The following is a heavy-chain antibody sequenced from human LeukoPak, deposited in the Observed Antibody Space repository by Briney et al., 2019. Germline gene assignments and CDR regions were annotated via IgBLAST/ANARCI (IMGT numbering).Heavy chain of an antibody. CDR3: AKDNAVVTNH. D-gene: IGHD4-23*01. J-gene: IGHJ4*02. Sequence: GGSLRLSCVASGFTFGKYWMSWVRQAPGKGLEWVANIKLDGSEKNYVDSVKGRFTISRDNTKNSLYLQMNSLRAEDTAVYYCAKDNAVVTNHWGQGTLVTVSS. CDR2: IKLDGSEK. CDR1: GFTFGKYW. V-gene: IGHV3-7*03.